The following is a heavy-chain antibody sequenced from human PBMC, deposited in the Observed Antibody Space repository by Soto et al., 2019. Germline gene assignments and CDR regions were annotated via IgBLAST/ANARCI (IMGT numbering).Heavy chain of an antibody. V-gene: IGHV3-7*01. Sequence: PGGSLRLSCAASGFTFSSYWMSWVRQAPGKGQEWVANIKQDGSEKYYVDSVKGRFTISRDNAKNSLYLQMNSLRAEDTAVYYCARGISSITIFGVVYYMDVWGKGTTVTVSS. CDR3: ARGISSITIFGVVYYMDV. CDR1: GFTFSSYW. CDR2: IKQDGSEK. D-gene: IGHD3-3*01. J-gene: IGHJ6*03.